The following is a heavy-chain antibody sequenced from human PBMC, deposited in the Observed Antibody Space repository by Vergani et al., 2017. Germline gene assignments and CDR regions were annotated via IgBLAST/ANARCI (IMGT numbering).Heavy chain of an antibody. V-gene: IGHV3-11*05. J-gene: IGHJ5*02. D-gene: IGHD6-19*01. CDR3: ARDGSCWYERWRFDP. Sequence: QVQLVESGGGLVKPGGSLRLSCAASGSTFSDYYMSWIRQAPGKGLEWVSYISSSSSYTNYADSVKGRFTISRDNAKNSLYLQRNSLRAEDTAVYYCARDGSCWYERWRFDPWGQGTLVTVSS. CDR1: GSTFSDYY. CDR2: ISSSSSYT.